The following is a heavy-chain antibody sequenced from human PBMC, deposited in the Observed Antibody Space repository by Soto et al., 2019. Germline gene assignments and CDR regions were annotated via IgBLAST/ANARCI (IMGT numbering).Heavy chain of an antibody. V-gene: IGHV4-34*01. J-gene: IGHJ3*02. CDR3: ARNPRGVFAFDI. CDR1: GGSFSDYY. Sequence: QVQLQQWGTGLLKPSETLSLTCAVYGGSFSDYYWSWIRQPPGKGLEWIGEINHSGSTNYNPSLRSRVTISEDTSKNQFSLNLISVTAADTAVYYCARNPRGVFAFDIWGQGTMVTVSS. D-gene: IGHD1-26*01. CDR2: INHSGST.